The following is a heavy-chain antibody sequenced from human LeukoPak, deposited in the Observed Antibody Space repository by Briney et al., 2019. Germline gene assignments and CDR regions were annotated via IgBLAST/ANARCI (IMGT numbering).Heavy chain of an antibody. CDR2: ISSSSSYT. CDR1: GFTFSDYY. D-gene: IGHD2-2*03. CDR3: ASIGYCSSTSCRYYYYGMDV. V-gene: IGHV3-11*03. Sequence: GGSLRLSCAASGFTFSDYYMSWIRQAPGKGLEWVSYISSSSSYTNYADSVKGRFTISRDNAKNLLYLQMNSLRAEDTAVYYCASIGYCSSTSCRYYYYGMDVWGQGTTVTVSS. J-gene: IGHJ6*02.